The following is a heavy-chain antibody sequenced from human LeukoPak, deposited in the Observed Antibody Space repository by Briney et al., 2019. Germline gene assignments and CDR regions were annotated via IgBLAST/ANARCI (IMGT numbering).Heavy chain of an antibody. D-gene: IGHD4-17*01. Sequence: SETLSLTCAVYGGSFSGYYWSWIRQPPGKGLEWIGEINHSGSTNYNPSLKSRVTISVDRSKNQFSLKLRSVTAADTAVYYCARGYGDYVFGVGENWFGPWGQGTLVTVSS. CDR3: ARGYGDYVFGVGENWFGP. CDR1: GGSFSGYY. V-gene: IGHV4-34*01. CDR2: INHSGST. J-gene: IGHJ5*02.